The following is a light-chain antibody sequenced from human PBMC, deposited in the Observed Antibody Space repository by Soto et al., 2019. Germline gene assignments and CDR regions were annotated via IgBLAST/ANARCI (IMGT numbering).Light chain of an antibody. V-gene: IGKV3-11*01. CDR3: QQRSNSRT. Sequence: EIVLTQSPATLSLSPGERATLSCRASQSVSSYLAWYQQKPGQAPRLLIYDASNRATGIPARFSGSGSGTYFTPTISSLEPEDSAVYYCQQRSNSRTFGPGTKVDIK. CDR2: DAS. J-gene: IGKJ3*01. CDR1: QSVSSY.